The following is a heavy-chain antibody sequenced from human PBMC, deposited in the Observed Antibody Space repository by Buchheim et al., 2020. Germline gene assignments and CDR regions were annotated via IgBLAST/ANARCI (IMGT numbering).Heavy chain of an antibody. CDR2: ICTSGST. CDR1: GGSISSGNYH. Sequence: QVQLQESGPGLVKPSQTLSLTCSVSGGSISSGNYHWSWIRQPAGKGLEWIGRICTSGSTNYNPPLKSRVTISVDTSKNQFSLKLSSVTAADTAVYYCARGGNWNNYFDYWGQGTL. D-gene: IGHD1/OR15-1a*01. V-gene: IGHV4-61*02. CDR3: ARGGNWNNYFDY. J-gene: IGHJ4*02.